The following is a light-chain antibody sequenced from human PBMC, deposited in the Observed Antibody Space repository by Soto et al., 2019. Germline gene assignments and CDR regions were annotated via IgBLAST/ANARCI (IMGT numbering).Light chain of an antibody. CDR3: QQRSNWLIT. CDR1: QSVSSSY. CDR2: DAS. J-gene: IGKJ5*01. Sequence: EIVLTQSPGTLSLSPGERATLSCRASQSVSSSYLAWYKQKPGQAPRLLIYDASNRATGIPARFSGSGSGTDFTLTISSLEPEDLAVDYCQQRSNWLITGGQGTRLEIK. V-gene: IGKV3-11*01.